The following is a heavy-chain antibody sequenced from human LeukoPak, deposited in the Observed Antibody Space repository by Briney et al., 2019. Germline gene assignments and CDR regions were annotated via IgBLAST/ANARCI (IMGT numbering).Heavy chain of an antibody. V-gene: IGHV3-30*02. J-gene: IGHJ4*02. CDR3: ARDWGGLTYYYDSSGADY. Sequence: PGGSLRLSCAASGFTFSSYGMHWVRQAPGKGLERVAFIRYDGSNKYYADSVKGRFTISRDNSKNTLYLQMNSLRAEDTAVYYCARDWGGLTYYYDSSGADYWGQGTLVTVSS. CDR2: IRYDGSNK. CDR1: GFTFSSYG. D-gene: IGHD3-22*01.